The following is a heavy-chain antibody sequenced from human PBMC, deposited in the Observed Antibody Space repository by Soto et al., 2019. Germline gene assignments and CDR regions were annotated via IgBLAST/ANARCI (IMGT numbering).Heavy chain of an antibody. V-gene: IGHV4-34*01. CDR1: GGSFSGYY. CDR3: ARGLLRYFDWSGPFDY. Sequence: SETLSLTCAVYGGSFSGYYWNWIRQPPGKGLEWIGEIDHSGSTNYNPSLKSRVTFSVDPSKNQLSLNLTSVTAADTAVYYCARGLLRYFDWSGPFDYWGQGSQVTVSS. CDR2: IDHSGST. D-gene: IGHD3-9*01. J-gene: IGHJ4*02.